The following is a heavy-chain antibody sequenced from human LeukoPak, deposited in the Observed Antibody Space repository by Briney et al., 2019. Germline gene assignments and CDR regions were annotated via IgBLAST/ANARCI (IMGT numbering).Heavy chain of an antibody. J-gene: IGHJ4*02. Sequence: SETLSLTCAVYGGSFSGYYWSWIRQPPGKGLEWIGEINHSGRTNYNPSLKSRVTMSVDTSKNQFSLKLSSVTAADTAVYYCVRRGYSYRYWGQGTLVTVS. CDR1: GGSFSGYY. D-gene: IGHD5-18*01. CDR2: INHSGRT. CDR3: VRRGYSYRY. V-gene: IGHV4-34*01.